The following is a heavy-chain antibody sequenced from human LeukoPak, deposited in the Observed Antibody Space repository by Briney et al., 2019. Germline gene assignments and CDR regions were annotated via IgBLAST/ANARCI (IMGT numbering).Heavy chain of an antibody. V-gene: IGHV4-59*12. CDR2: IHYSGST. D-gene: IGHD5-24*01. Sequence: SETLSLTCTVSGGSISGYYWTWTRQPPGKGLEWIGHIHYSGSTNYNPSLKSRVTISLDMSKDQFSLKLSSMTAADTAVYYCARVGGMATSSDAFDIWGQGTMVTVSS. CDR1: GGSISGYY. CDR3: ARVGGMATSSDAFDI. J-gene: IGHJ3*02.